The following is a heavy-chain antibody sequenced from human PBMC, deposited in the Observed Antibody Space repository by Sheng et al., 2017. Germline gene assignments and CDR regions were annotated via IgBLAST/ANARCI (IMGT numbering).Heavy chain of an antibody. CDR1: GGSISSSSYY. J-gene: IGHJ4*02. V-gene: IGHV4-39*07. D-gene: IGHD1-26*01. CDR3: ARDTIDWVGAPYYFDY. Sequence: QLQLQESGPGLVKPSETLSLTCTVSGGSISSSSYYWGWIRQPPGKGLEWIGSIYYSGSTYYNPSLKSRVTISVDTSKNQFSLKLSSVTAADTAVYYCARDTIDWVGAPYYFDYWGQGTLVTVSS. CDR2: IYYSGST.